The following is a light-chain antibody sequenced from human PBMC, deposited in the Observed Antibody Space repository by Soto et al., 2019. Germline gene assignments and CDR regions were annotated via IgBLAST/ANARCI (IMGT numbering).Light chain of an antibody. J-gene: IGKJ5*01. V-gene: IGKV3-11*01. CDR3: QQRNTWPPIT. CDR2: DAS. CDR1: QSVRTY. Sequence: IVLTQSAVTLALSPGESATLSCMASQSVRTYLAWYQVKPGQAPRLLIYDASRRASGVPARFSGSGSGTDFTLTISSLEPEDFALYYCQQRNTWPPITFGQGTRLEIK.